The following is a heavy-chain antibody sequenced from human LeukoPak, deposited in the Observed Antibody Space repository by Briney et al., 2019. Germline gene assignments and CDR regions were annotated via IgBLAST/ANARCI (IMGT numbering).Heavy chain of an antibody. Sequence: SETLSLTCTVSGGSITSGEYHWSWIRQSPGKGLEWIGYIYHRVTTYGNPSLKSRVTISVDTSKNQFSLKLTSVTAADTAVYYCARVGVSSFHDTFDIWGQGTLVTVSS. V-gene: IGHV4-30-4*01. D-gene: IGHD3-16*01. CDR1: GGSITSGEYH. CDR2: IYHRVTT. J-gene: IGHJ3*02. CDR3: ARVGVSSFHDTFDI.